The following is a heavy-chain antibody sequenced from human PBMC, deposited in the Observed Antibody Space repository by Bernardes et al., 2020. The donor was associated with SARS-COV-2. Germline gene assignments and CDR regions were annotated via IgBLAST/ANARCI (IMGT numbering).Heavy chain of an antibody. CDR2: IYHSGST. CDR1: GCSISSSNW. J-gene: IGHJ4*02. D-gene: IGHD2-2*01. CDR3: ARMPDFNY. V-gene: IGHV4-4*02. Sequence: AESLSLTCAVSGCSISSSNWRSFVLEPPGKVQWGIGKIYHSGSTNYNPSLKSRVTISADKSKNQFPRKLSSMTAADTAVYYCARMPDFNYWGQGTLVTVSS.